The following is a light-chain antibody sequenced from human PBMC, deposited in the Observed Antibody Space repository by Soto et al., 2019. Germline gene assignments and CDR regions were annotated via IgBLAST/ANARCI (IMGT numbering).Light chain of an antibody. CDR1: QSISSY. CDR2: AAS. CDR3: QQSYTTPYL. Sequence: DIQMTQSPSSLSASVGDRVTITCRASQSISSYLNWYQQKPGKAPELLIYAASTLQTGISSRFSGSGSGTDFTLTISSLQPEDFATYYCQQSYTTPYLFGQGTKLEIK. V-gene: IGKV1-39*01. J-gene: IGKJ2*01.